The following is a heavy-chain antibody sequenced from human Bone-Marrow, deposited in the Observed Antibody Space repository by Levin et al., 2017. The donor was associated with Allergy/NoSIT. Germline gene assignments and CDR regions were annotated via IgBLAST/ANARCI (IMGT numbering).Heavy chain of an antibody. CDR3: VKDWALTSRDYYERGGYPHSAFDI. Sequence: GESLKISCSASGFIFSSYALHWVRQAPGKGLEYVSAISSNGDTTFYADSVKGRFIFSRDNSKNTLYLQMSSLRAEDTAVYYCVKDWALTSRDYYERGGYPHSAFDIWGQGTMVTVSS. CDR2: ISSNGDTT. D-gene: IGHD3-22*01. V-gene: IGHV3-64D*06. J-gene: IGHJ3*02. CDR1: GFIFSSYA.